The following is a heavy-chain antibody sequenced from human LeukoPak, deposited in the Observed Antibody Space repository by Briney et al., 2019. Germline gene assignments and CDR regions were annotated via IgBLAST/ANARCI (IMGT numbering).Heavy chain of an antibody. CDR1: GFTFSSYG. V-gene: IGHV3-30*03. D-gene: IGHD1-7*01. Sequence: GRSLRLSCAASGFTFSSYGMHWVRQAPGKGLEWVAVISYDGSNKYYADSVKGRFTISRDNSKNTLYLQMNSLRAEDTAVYYCGRTLPWNYGFDYWGQGTLVTVSS. CDR3: GRTLPWNYGFDY. J-gene: IGHJ4*02. CDR2: ISYDGSNK.